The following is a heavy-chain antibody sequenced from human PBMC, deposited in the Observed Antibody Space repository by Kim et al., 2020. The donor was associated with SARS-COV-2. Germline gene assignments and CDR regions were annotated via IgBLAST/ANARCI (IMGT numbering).Heavy chain of an antibody. J-gene: IGHJ4*01. CDR3: ARLGAIVGATAFDY. D-gene: IGHD1-26*01. V-gene: IGHV4-39*01. CDR2: IYYSGST. Sequence: SETLSLTCTVSGGSISSSSYYWGWIRQPPGKGLEWIGSIYYSGSTYYNPSLKSRVTISVDTSKNQFSLKLSSVTAADTAVYYCARLGAIVGATAFDYWG. CDR1: GGSISSSSYY.